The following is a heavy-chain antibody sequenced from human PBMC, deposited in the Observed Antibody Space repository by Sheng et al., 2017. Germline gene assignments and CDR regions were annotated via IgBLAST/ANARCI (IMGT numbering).Heavy chain of an antibody. V-gene: IGHV3-74*01. CDR2: INIDGSDT. J-gene: IGHJ4*02. D-gene: IGHD3-3*01. CDR3: IRDFWVAATDNDS. Sequence: EVHLVESGGGLVQPGGSLRLSCAASGFTFSGFWMHWVRHAPGKGLLWVSGINIDGSDTRYVDSVKGRFTVSRDNAKNTLYLQMNSLRADDTAVYYCIRDFWVAATDNDSWGQGTLVTVSS. CDR1: GFTFSGFW.